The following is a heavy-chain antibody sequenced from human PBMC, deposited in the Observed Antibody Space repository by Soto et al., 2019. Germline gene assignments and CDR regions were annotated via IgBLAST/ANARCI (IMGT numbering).Heavy chain of an antibody. CDR2: ISSSSSTI. V-gene: IGHV3-48*02. CDR1: GFTFSSYS. D-gene: IGHD6-13*01. Sequence: PGGSLRLSCAASGFTFSSYSMNWVRQAPGKGLEWVSYISSSSSTIYYADSVKGRFTISRDNAKNSLYLQMNSLRDEDTAVYYCARVIAGAGIVPNYGMDVWGQGTTVTVSS. CDR3: ARVIAGAGIVPNYGMDV. J-gene: IGHJ6*02.